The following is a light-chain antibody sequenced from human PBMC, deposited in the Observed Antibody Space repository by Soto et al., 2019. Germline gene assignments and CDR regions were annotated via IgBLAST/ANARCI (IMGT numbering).Light chain of an antibody. J-gene: IGKJ2*01. V-gene: IGKV1-8*01. CDR2: AAS. Sequence: AIRMTQSPSSFSASTGDRVTITCQAGQGISSYLAWYQQKPGKAPKLLIYAASTLQSGVPSRFSGSGSGTDFTLTISCLQSEDFATYYCQQYYSYPYTFGQGTKLEIK. CDR1: QGISSY. CDR3: QQYYSYPYT.